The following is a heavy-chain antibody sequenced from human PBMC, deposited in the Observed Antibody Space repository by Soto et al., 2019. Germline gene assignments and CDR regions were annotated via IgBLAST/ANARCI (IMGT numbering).Heavy chain of an antibody. CDR1: GESFSNHY. J-gene: IGHJ6*02. D-gene: IGHD3-22*01. CDR3: ARGVVYRDVGLAYGMDV. CDR2: INYSGST. Sequence: PSETLSLTRAVYGESFSNHYWTWIRQSPGKGLEWVGEINYSGSTRYNWSLGSRVTISVDTSKNQFSLMVTSVTAEDTAVYYCARGVVYRDVGLAYGMDVWGQGTTVTVSS. V-gene: IGHV4-34*01.